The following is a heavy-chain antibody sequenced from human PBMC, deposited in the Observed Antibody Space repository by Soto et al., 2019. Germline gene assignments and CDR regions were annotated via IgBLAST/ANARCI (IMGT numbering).Heavy chain of an antibody. CDR1: GGTFSSHG. V-gene: IGHV1-69*06. CDR2: IIPTFGTP. Sequence: QVQLVQSGTVVQRRGSSVKVSCQASGGTFSSHGMAWVRQAPGQGLEWVGGIIPTFGTPTYAPKFQGRVTITADKSTNTAYMELSSLRSEDTGVYYCASERSAQYFDFWGQGTLITVSS. CDR3: ASERSAQYFDF. J-gene: IGHJ4*02. D-gene: IGHD1-26*01.